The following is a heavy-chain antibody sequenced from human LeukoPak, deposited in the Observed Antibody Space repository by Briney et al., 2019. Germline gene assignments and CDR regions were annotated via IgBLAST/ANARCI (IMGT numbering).Heavy chain of an antibody. CDR1: GYNFTTYW. V-gene: IGHV5-51*01. CDR3: ARSGGYWDGFDI. Sequence: GESLKISCKSSGYNFTTYWIGWVRQMPGKGLEWMAIIYPGDSNTKYSPSFQGQVTISADKSISTAYLQWSSLKASDIAMYYCARSGGYWDGFDIWGQGTMVTVSS. J-gene: IGHJ3*02. CDR2: IYPGDSNT. D-gene: IGHD1-26*01.